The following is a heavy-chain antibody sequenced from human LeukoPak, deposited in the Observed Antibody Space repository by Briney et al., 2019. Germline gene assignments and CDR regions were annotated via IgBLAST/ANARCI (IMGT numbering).Heavy chain of an antibody. CDR3: ASPGIAAAGTVENFDY. CDR2: IYYSGST. D-gene: IGHD6-13*01. V-gene: IGHV4-39*01. J-gene: IGHJ4*02. CDR1: GGSISSSGYY. Sequence: SETLSLTCTVSGGSISSSGYYWGWIRQPPGKGLEWIGSIYYSGSTYYNPSLKSRVIISVDTSKNQFSLKLSSVTAADTAVYYCASPGIAAAGTVENFDYWGQGTLVTVSS.